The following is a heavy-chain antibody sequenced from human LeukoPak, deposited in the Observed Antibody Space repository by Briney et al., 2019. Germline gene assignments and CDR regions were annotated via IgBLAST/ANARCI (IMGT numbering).Heavy chain of an antibody. CDR3: ARDGYLGIFDY. CDR1: GGSLSSYY. D-gene: IGHD3-16*01. J-gene: IGHJ4*02. CDR2: IYTSRST. Sequence: SETLSLTCTVSGGSLSSYYWSWLRQPAGKELEWIGRIYTSRSTNYNPSLKSRVTMTVDKSKNQFSLKLSSVTAADTAVYYCARDGYLGIFDYWGRGTLVSVSS. V-gene: IGHV4-4*07.